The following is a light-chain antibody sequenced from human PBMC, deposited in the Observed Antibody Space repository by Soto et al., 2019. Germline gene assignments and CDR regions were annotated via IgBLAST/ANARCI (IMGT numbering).Light chain of an antibody. CDR1: SSNIGAGHD. J-gene: IGLJ3*02. CDR2: GNS. V-gene: IGLV1-40*01. Sequence: QSVLTQPPSVSGAPGQRVTISCTWSSSNIGAGHDVHWYQQLPGTAPKLLMYGNSIRPSGVPDRFSGSKSGTSASLAITGLQSEDEADYYCQSYDSSLSAWVFGGGTQLTVL. CDR3: QSYDSSLSAWV.